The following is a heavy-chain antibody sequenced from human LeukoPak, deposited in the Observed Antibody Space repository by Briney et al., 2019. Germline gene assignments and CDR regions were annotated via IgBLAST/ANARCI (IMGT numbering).Heavy chain of an antibody. Sequence: GGSLRLSCAASGFTFSNAWMSWVRQAPGKGLEWVGRIKSKTDGGTTDYAAPVKGRFTISRDDSKNTLYLQMNSLKTEDTAVYYCTTDLEVHYYGSGSYEDYWGQGTLVTVSS. J-gene: IGHJ4*02. CDR3: TTDLEVHYYGSGSYEDY. V-gene: IGHV3-15*01. D-gene: IGHD3-10*01. CDR2: IKSKTDGGTT. CDR1: GFTFSNAW.